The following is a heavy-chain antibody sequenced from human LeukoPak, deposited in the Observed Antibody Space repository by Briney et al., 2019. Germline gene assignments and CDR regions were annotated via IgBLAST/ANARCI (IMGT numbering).Heavy chain of an antibody. J-gene: IGHJ4*02. V-gene: IGHV3-23*01. D-gene: IGHD2-15*01. CDR1: GFTFSSYA. Sequence: PGESLRLSCAASGFTFSSYAMSWVRQAPGKGLEWVSAISGSGGGTHYTDSVKGRFTISRDNAKNTLYLQMNSLRAEDTAVYYCARVTGCSGGSCYPFFDYWGQGTLVTVSS. CDR3: ARVTGCSGGSCYPFFDY. CDR2: ISGSGGGT.